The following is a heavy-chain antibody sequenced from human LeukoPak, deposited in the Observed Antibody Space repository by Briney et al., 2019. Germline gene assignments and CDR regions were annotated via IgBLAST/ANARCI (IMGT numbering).Heavy chain of an antibody. Sequence: SQTLSLTCAISGDSVSSNSAAWNWIRQSPSRGLEWLGRTYYRSKWYNDYAVSVKSRITINPDTSKNQFSLKLSSVTAADTAVYYCARSGSGWYVSRFDPWGQGTLVTVSS. D-gene: IGHD6-19*01. CDR1: GDSVSSNSAA. J-gene: IGHJ5*02. CDR2: TYYRSKWYN. V-gene: IGHV6-1*01. CDR3: ARSGSGWYVSRFDP.